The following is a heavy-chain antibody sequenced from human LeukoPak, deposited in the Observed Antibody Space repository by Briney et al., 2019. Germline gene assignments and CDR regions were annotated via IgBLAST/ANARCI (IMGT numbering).Heavy chain of an antibody. D-gene: IGHD6-13*01. J-gene: IGHJ3*02. CDR3: ARVIAAADNHDAFDI. V-gene: IGHV5-51*01. Sequence: GESLKISCKGSGYSFTSYWIGWVRQMPGKGLEWMGIIYPGDSDTRYSPSFQGQVTISADKSISTAYLQWSSLKASDTAMYYCARVIAAADNHDAFDIWGQGTMVTVSS. CDR1: GYSFTSYW. CDR2: IYPGDSDT.